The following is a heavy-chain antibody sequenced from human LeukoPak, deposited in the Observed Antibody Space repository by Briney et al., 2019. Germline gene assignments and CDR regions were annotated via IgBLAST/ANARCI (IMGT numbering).Heavy chain of an antibody. CDR3: ARGDSSSWYDNWFDP. V-gene: IGHV4-59*10. Sequence: SETLSLTCAVYGGSFSGYYWSWIRQPPGKGLEWIGRIYTSGSTNYNPSLKSRVTMSVDTSKNQFSLKLSSVTAADTAVYYCARGDSSSWYDNWFDPWGQGTLVTVSS. J-gene: IGHJ5*02. CDR2: IYTSGST. CDR1: GGSFSGYY. D-gene: IGHD6-13*01.